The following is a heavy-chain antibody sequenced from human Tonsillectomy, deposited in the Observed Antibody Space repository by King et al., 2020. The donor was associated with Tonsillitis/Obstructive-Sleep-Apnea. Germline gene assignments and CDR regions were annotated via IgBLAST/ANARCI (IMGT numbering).Heavy chain of an antibody. J-gene: IGHJ4*02. V-gene: IGHV5-51*01. Sequence: QLVQSGAEVKKPGESLKISCKGSKNSFTTYWIGWVRQMPGKGLEWMGIICPGDSDTRYSTSFQGQVTISADKSISTAYLQWSSLKASDSAMYYCARRGGRFGSSSDFDYWGQGTLVTVSS. CDR3: ARRGGRFGSSSDFDY. CDR2: ICPGDSDT. CDR1: KNSFTTYW. D-gene: IGHD6-6*01.